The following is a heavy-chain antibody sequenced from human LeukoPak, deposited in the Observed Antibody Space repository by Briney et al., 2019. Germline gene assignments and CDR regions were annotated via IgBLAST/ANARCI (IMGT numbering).Heavy chain of an antibody. CDR2: IYSHENT. J-gene: IGHJ4*02. CDR1: GGSIIGHY. CDR3: ARQTPYNGNHYFDY. D-gene: IGHD1-14*01. V-gene: IGHV4-4*09. Sequence: SETLSLTCTVCGGSIIGHYWSWIRQSPGKELEWIAYIYSHENTNYSPSLNGRATISEDTSKNQVSLKVRSVTTADTAVYYCARQTPYNGNHYFDYWGQGSLVTVSS.